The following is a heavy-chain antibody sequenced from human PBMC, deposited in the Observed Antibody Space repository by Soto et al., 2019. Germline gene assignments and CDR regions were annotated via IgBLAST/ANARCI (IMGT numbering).Heavy chain of an antibody. CDR1: GYTFTNYW. V-gene: IGHV1-46*01. J-gene: IGHJ4*02. D-gene: IGHD2-8*01. Sequence: ASVKVSCKASGYTFTNYWIHWVRQAPGQGLEWMGRINPSVGSANYAQKFQGRVTITADESTSTAYMELSSLRSEDTAVYYCASGPLMVYAIDWGQGTLVTVSS. CDR2: INPSVGSA. CDR3: ASGPLMVYAID.